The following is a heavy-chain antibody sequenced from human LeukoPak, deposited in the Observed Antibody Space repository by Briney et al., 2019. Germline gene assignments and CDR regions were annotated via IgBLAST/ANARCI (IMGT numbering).Heavy chain of an antibody. J-gene: IGHJ4*02. D-gene: IGHD3-22*01. Sequence: GGSLRLSCAASGFIFSTYGMHWVRQAPGKGLEWVAFTRYDGSNKYYADSVKGRFTISRDNSKNTLYLQMSSLRAEDTAMYYCAKDPRPDSSGYWYWGQGTLVTVSS. CDR3: AKDPRPDSSGYWY. CDR1: GFIFSTYG. CDR2: TRYDGSNK. V-gene: IGHV3-30*02.